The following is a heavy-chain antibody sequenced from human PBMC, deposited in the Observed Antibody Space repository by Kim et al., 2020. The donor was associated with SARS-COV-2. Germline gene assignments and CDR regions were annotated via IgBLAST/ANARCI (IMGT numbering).Heavy chain of an antibody. CDR2: IKQDGNQK. D-gene: IGHD6-19*01. Sequence: GGSLRLSCAASGFTFSSYWMTWVRQAPGKGLEWVANIKQDGNQKYYVDSVKGRFTISSDNAKNSRYLQMNSLRAEDTAVYYCARDGDLYSSGKDAFDIWGQGTMVTVSS. CDR3: ARDGDLYSSGKDAFDI. V-gene: IGHV3-7*01. J-gene: IGHJ3*02. CDR1: GFTFSSYW.